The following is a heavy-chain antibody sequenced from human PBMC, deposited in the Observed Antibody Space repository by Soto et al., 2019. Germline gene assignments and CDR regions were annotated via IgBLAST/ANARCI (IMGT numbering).Heavy chain of an antibody. Sequence: SETRSLSCVVSGGPISSGGYSWTWIRQPPGRGLEWIGYISQSGSADYNPSLKSRVTISVDTSKNQFSLKLSSVTAADTAVYYCARQLELGWLDPWGQGTLVTVSS. J-gene: IGHJ5*02. CDR3: ARQLELGWLDP. CDR1: GGPISSGGYS. CDR2: ISQSGSA. D-gene: IGHD1-1*01. V-gene: IGHV4-30-2*02.